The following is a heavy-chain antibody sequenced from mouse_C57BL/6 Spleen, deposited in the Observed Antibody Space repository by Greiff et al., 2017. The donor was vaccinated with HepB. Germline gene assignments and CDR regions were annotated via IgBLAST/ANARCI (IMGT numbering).Heavy chain of an antibody. CDR3: APNYYGSSPAY. D-gene: IGHD1-1*01. Sequence: EVQLQQSGPVLVKPGASVKMSCKASGYTFTDYYMNWVKQSHEKSLEWIGVINPYNGGTSYNQKFKGKATLTVDKSSSTAYMELNSLTSEDSAVYYCAPNYYGSSPAYWGQGTLVTVSA. CDR1: GYTFTDYY. J-gene: IGHJ3*01. V-gene: IGHV1-19*01. CDR2: INPYNGGT.